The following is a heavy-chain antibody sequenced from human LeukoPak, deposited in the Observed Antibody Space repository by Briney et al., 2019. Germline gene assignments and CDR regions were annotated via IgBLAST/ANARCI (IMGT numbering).Heavy chain of an antibody. Sequence: SETLSLTCSVSGDSISSYYWNWIRQPPGKGLEWIGYTHHSGSTNYNPSLKSRVTTSVDTSKNQFSLKLSSVTAADTAVYYCARDVVVPAAHFLFDPWGQGTLVTVSS. CDR2: THHSGST. CDR3: ARDVVVPAAHFLFDP. CDR1: GDSISSYY. J-gene: IGHJ5*02. V-gene: IGHV4-59*12. D-gene: IGHD2-2*01.